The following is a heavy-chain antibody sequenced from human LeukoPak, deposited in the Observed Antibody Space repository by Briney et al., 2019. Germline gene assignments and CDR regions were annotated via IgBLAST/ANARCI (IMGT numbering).Heavy chain of an antibody. CDR1: GYTFTSYG. V-gene: IGHV1-18*04. CDR3: ARDRYYGSGSYRRYFDY. CDR2: ISAYNGNT. Sequence: ASVKVSCKASGYTFTSYGISWVRQAPGQGLEWMGWISAYNGNTNYAQKFQGRVTMITDTSTSIAYMEVRSLRSDDTAVYYCARDRYYGSGSYRRYFDYWGQGTLVTVSS. J-gene: IGHJ4*02. D-gene: IGHD3-10*01.